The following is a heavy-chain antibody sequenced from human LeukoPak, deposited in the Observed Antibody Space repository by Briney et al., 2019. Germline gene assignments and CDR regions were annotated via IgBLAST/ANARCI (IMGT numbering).Heavy chain of an antibody. CDR3: ARAGDYGDCFDY. CDR1: GFTFSTYY. CDR2: ISGTGSST. J-gene: IGHJ4*02. Sequence: GGSLRLSCAASGFTFSTYYMNWVRQAPGKGLEWVSSISGTGSSTYYTDSVKGRFTISRDNAKNSLYLQMNSLRAEDTAVYYCARAGDYGDCFDYWGQGTLVTVSS. D-gene: IGHD4-17*01. V-gene: IGHV3-48*01.